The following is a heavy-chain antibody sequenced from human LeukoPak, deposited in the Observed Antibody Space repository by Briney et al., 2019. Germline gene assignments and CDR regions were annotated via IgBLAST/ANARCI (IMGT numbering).Heavy chain of an antibody. CDR2: IYPGDSDT. CDR1: GYSFTSYW. CDR3: ARVEMAKIRGGPFDY. Sequence: RGESLKISCKGSGYSFTSYWIGWVRQMPGKGLEWMGIIYPGDSDTRYSPSFQGQVTISADKSISTAYLQWSSLKASDTAMYYCARVEMAKIRGGPFDYWGQGTLVTVSS. D-gene: IGHD5-24*01. V-gene: IGHV5-51*01. J-gene: IGHJ4*02.